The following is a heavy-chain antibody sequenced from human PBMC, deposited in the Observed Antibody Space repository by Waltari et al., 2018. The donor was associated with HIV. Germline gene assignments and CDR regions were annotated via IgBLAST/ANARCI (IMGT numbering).Heavy chain of an antibody. V-gene: IGHV3-21*01. D-gene: IGHD1-26*01. Sequence: EVQLVESGGGLVKPGGSLRLSCAASAFTLSSYSMNWVRQAPGKGLEWVSSIISSSSYIYYEDTLKGRFTISRDNAKNSLYLQMNSLRAEDTAVYYCARDLPGSYDAFDIWGQGTMVTVSS. CDR2: IISSSSYI. CDR3: ARDLPGSYDAFDI. CDR1: AFTLSSYS. J-gene: IGHJ3*02.